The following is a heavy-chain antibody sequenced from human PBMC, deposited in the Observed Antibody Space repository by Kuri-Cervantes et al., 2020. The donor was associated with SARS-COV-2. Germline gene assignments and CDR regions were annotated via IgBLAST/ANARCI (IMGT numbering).Heavy chain of an antibody. CDR3: AKDSGSGFWSGYWSWGKLSGKHWFDP. CDR2: ISYDGSNK. J-gene: IGHJ5*02. CDR1: GFTFSSYG. Sequence: LSLTCAAPGFTFSSYGMHWVRQAPGKGLEWVAVISYDGSNKYYADSVKGRFTISRDNSKNTLYLQMNSLRAEDTAVYYCAKDSGSGFWSGYWSWGKLSGKHWFDPWGQGTLVTVSS. V-gene: IGHV3-30*18. D-gene: IGHD3-3*01.